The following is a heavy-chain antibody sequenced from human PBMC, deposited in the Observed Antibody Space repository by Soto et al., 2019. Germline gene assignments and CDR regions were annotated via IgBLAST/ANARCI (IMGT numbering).Heavy chain of an antibody. V-gene: IGHV3-30*18. J-gene: IGHJ6*02. CDR1: GFTFSSYG. CDR3: ANDNYGSAPWDYGMDV. D-gene: IGHD3-10*01. Sequence: QVQLVESGGGVVQPGRSLRLSCAASGFTFSSYGMHWVRQAPGKGLEWVAVISYDGSNKYYADSVKGRFTISRDNSKNTLYLQMNSLRAEDPAVYYCANDNYGSAPWDYGMDVWGQGTTVTVSS. CDR2: ISYDGSNK.